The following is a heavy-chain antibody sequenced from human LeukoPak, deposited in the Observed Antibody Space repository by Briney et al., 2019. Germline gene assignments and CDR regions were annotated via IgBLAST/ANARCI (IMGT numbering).Heavy chain of an antibody. CDR3: AKEMYYDSPGGGFDP. Sequence: GGSLRLSCAASGFTFSSYWMSWVRQAPGKGLEWVAVISYDGSNKYYADSVKGRFTISRDNSKNTLYLQMNSLRAEDTAVYYCAKEMYYDSPGGGFDPWGQGTLVTVSS. CDR1: GFTFSSYW. D-gene: IGHD3-22*01. J-gene: IGHJ5*02. CDR2: ISYDGSNK. V-gene: IGHV3-30*18.